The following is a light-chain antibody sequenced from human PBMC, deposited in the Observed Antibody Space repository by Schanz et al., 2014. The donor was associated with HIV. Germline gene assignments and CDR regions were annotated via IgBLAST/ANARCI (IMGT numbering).Light chain of an antibody. CDR3: QQYGSSGT. J-gene: IGKJ3*01. Sequence: EIVLTQSPGTLSLSLGERATLSCRASQSVSTNLAWYQQKPGQAPTLLIYGASKRATGITDRFIGGGSGTDFTLTISRLEPEDLAVYYCQQYGSSGTLGPGTKVHIK. CDR2: GAS. V-gene: IGKV3-20*01. CDR1: QSVSTN.